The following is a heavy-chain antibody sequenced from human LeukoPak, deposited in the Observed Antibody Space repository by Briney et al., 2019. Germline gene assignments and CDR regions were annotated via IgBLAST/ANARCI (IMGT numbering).Heavy chain of an antibody. J-gene: IGHJ4*02. Sequence: ASVKVSCKASGGTFSSYAISWVRQAPGQGLEWMGGIIPIFGTANYAQKFQGRVTITTDESTSTAYMELSSLRSEDTAVYYCARDGAERGYCSSTSCSLDYWGQGTLVTVSS. CDR1: GGTFSSYA. CDR2: IIPIFGTA. V-gene: IGHV1-69*05. D-gene: IGHD2-2*01. CDR3: ARDGAERGYCSSTSCSLDY.